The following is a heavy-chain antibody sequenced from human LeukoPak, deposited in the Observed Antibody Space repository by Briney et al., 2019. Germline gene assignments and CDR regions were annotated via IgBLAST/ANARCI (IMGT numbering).Heavy chain of an antibody. CDR2: ISYDGSNK. Sequence: GGSLRLSCAASGFTFSSHWMSWVRQAPGKGLEWVAVISYDGSNKYYADSVKGRFTISRDNSKNTLYLQMNSLRAEDTAVYYCARDQRYYDSSGSLDYWGQGTLVTVSS. V-gene: IGHV3-30*03. CDR1: GFTFSSHW. J-gene: IGHJ4*02. CDR3: ARDQRYYDSSGSLDY. D-gene: IGHD3-22*01.